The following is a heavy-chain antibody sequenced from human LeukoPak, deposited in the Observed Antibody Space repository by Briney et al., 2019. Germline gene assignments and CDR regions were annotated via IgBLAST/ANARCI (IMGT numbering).Heavy chain of an antibody. CDR2: IQYGGTT. CDR1: GFSFGGAW. D-gene: IGHD2/OR15-2a*01. Sequence: PGGSLRLSCATSGFSFGGAWLSWVRQAPGKGLEWIGRIQYGGTTHYAAPLSGRFTIARDDSKATLYLHMNNLKTEDTAIYYCTTVTHFYLGGQGILVTVSS. CDR3: TTVTHFYL. V-gene: IGHV3-15*05. J-gene: IGHJ4*02.